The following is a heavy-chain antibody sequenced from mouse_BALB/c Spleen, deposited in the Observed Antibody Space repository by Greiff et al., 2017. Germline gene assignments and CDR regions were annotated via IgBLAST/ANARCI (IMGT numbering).Heavy chain of an antibody. J-gene: IGHJ1*01. CDR3: ARCSYYYGSSYWYFDV. D-gene: IGHD1-1*01. CDR2: ISYSGST. CDR1: GYSITSDYA. V-gene: IGHV3-2*02. Sequence: EVKLQESGPGLVKPSQSLSLTCTVTGYSITSDYAWNWIRQFPGNKLEWMGYISYSGSTSYNPSLKSRISITRDTSKNQFFLQLNSVTTEDTATYYCARCSYYYGSSYWYFDVWGAGTTVTVSS.